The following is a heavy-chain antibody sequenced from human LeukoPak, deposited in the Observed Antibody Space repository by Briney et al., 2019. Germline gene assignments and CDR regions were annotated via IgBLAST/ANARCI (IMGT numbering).Heavy chain of an antibody. CDR2: TSDRGDYT. V-gene: IGHV3-23*01. Sequence: PGGSLRLSCAASGFTFTSYSMSWVRQAPGKGLEWVSGTSDRGDYTYYADSVKGRFTISRDSSENTLFLQMNSLRAEDTALYFCARKAQYNGHYPLDYWGQGTLVTVSS. J-gene: IGHJ4*02. CDR3: ARKAQYNGHYPLDY. CDR1: GFTFTSYS. D-gene: IGHD1-7*01.